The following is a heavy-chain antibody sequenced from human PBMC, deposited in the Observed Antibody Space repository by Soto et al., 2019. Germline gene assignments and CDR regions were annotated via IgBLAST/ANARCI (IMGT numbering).Heavy chain of an antibody. CDR1: GGTFSSYT. D-gene: IGHD2-8*01. J-gene: IGHJ6*03. V-gene: IGHV1-69*02. CDR2: IIPILGIA. Sequence: GASVKVSCKASGGTFSSYTISWVRQAPGQGLEWMGRIIPILGIANYAQKFQGRVTITADKSTGTAYMELSSLRSEDTAVYYCARANGGNVRYYYYMGVWGKRTTVTASS. CDR3: ARANGGNVRYYYYMGV.